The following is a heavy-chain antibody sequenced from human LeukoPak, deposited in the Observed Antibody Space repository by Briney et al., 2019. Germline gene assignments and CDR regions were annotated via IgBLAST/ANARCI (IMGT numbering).Heavy chain of an antibody. V-gene: IGHV3-74*01. CDR1: GFTFSTHW. J-gene: IGHJ4*02. CDR3: ARASTTVPNLLDH. Sequence: PGGSLRLSCAASGFTFSTHWMHWVRQAPGKGLVWVARIKGDRSSTIYADSVKGRFTISRDNSKNTLYLQTSSLRAEDTAVCYCARASTTVPNLLDHWGRGTLVTVSS. D-gene: IGHD4-17*01. CDR2: IKGDRSST.